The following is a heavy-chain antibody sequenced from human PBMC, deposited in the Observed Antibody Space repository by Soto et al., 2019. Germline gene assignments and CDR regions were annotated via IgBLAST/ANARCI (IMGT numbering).Heavy chain of an antibody. V-gene: IGHV3-30-3*01. D-gene: IGHD6-13*01. J-gene: IGHJ3*02. CDR3: ARDPGGSSSWYGAFDI. CDR2: ISYDGSNK. Sequence: GGSLRLSCAASGFTFSSYAMHWVRQAPGKGLEWVAVISYDGSNKYYADSVKGRFTISRDNSKNTLYLQMNSLRAEDTAVYYCARDPGGSSSWYGAFDIWGQGTMVTV. CDR1: GFTFSSYA.